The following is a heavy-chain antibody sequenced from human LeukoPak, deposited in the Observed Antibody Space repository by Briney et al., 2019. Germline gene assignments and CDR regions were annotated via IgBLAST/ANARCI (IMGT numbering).Heavy chain of an antibody. CDR3: AKRGVVIRVILVGFHKEAYYFDS. V-gene: IGHV3-23*01. D-gene: IGHD3-22*01. J-gene: IGHJ4*02. CDR2: ISGSGGGT. CDR1: GITLSNYG. Sequence: PGGSLRLSCAVSGITLSNYGMSWVRQAPGKGLEWVAGISGSGGGTNYADSVKGLFTISRDNPKNTLYLQMNSLRAEDTAVYFCAKRGVVIRVILVGFHKEAYYFDSWGQEALVTVFS.